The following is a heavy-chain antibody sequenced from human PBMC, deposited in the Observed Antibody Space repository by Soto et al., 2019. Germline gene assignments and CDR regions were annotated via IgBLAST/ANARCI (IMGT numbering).Heavy chain of an antibody. Sequence: GASVKVSCKASGYTFTGYYMHWVRQAPGQGLEWMGWINPNSGGTNYAQKFQGWVTMTRDTSISTAYMELSRLRSEDTAVYYCARGAPAATGSYYYYGMDVWGQGTTVTVSS. CDR3: ARGAPAATGSYYYYGMDV. CDR1: GYTFTGYY. D-gene: IGHD2-2*01. V-gene: IGHV1-2*04. CDR2: INPNSGGT. J-gene: IGHJ6*02.